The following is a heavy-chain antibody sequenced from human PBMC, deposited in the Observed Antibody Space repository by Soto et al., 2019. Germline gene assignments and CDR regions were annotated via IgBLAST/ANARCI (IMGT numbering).Heavy chain of an antibody. CDR3: ARGLGVDYDYYYGMDV. Sequence: SETLSLTCTVSGGSFSSGGYYWSWIRQHPGKGLEWIGYIYYSGSTYYNPSLKSRVTISVDTSKNQFSLKLSSVTAADTAVYYCARGLGVDYDYYYGMDVWGQGTTVTVSS. CDR2: IYYSGST. J-gene: IGHJ6*02. V-gene: IGHV4-31*03. CDR1: GGSFSSGGYY. D-gene: IGHD3-16*01.